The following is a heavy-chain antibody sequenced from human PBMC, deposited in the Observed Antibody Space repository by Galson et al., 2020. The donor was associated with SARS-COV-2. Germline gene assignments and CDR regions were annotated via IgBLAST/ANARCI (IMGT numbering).Heavy chain of an antibody. J-gene: IGHJ3*02. CDR2: IGAEVRT. CDR1: GYTLSSHD. V-gene: IGHV3-13*04. CDR3: ARDDDSSGMGAFDI. D-gene: IGHD3-22*01. Sequence: GESLKISCAASGYTLSSHDMHWVRQNTEKGLEWVAGIGAEVRTYYPDSVKGRCTIPRDNAKNSLYLQMNSLTAGETAVYYCARDDDSSGMGAFDIWGRGTMVTVSS.